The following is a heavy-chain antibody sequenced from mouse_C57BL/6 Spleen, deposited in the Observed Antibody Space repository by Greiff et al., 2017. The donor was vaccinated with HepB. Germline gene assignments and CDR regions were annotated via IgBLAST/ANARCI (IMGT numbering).Heavy chain of an antibody. Sequence: QVQLQQPGAELVRPGTSVKLSCKASGYTFTSYWMHWVKQRPGQGLEWIGVIDPSDSYTNYNQKFKGKATLTVDTSSSTAYMQLSSLTSEDSAVYYCAILLYQRYFDVWGTGTTVTVSS. CDR2: IDPSDSYT. V-gene: IGHV1-59*01. CDR1: GYTFTSYW. D-gene: IGHD2-12*01. CDR3: AILLYQRYFDV. J-gene: IGHJ1*03.